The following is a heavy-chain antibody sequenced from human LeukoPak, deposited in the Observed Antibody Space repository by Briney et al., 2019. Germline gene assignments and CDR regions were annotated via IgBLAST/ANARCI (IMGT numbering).Heavy chain of an antibody. J-gene: IGHJ4*02. CDR1: GLTDSDYY. CDR3: ARGGAFYWNPRY. V-gene: IGHV3-53*01. CDR2: LYTDDTT. Sequence: GGSRRLSCVASGLTDSDYYMSWVRQAPGRGLEWVSLLYTDDTTIYADSVEGRFTISRDDSKNTIYLHMTTLRGEDTAVYYCARGGAFYWNPRYWGQGTLVTVSS. D-gene: IGHD1-1*01.